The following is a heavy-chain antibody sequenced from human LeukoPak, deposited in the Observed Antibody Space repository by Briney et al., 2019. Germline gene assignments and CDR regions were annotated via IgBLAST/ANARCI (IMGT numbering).Heavy chain of an antibody. D-gene: IGHD3/OR15-3a*01. CDR3: AKSLDRDSPVPFDY. Sequence: GGSLRLSCAASEFTFSSYSMNWVRQAPGKGLEWVSNITNSGNSKSYADSVKGRFNISRDNSKNTLYLQMNSLRAEHTAVYYCAKSLDRDSPVPFDYWGQGTLVTVSS. V-gene: IGHV3-48*01. J-gene: IGHJ4*02. CDR1: EFTFSSYS. CDR2: ITNSGNSK.